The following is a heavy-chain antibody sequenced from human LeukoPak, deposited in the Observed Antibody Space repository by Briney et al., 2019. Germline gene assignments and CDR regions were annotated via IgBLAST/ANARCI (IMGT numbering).Heavy chain of an antibody. CDR3: ARDQGIVLVVDYGMDV. J-gene: IGHJ6*02. V-gene: IGHV1-69*05. D-gene: IGHD2-15*01. CDR1: GGTFSSYA. Sequence: ASVKVSCKASGGTFSSYAISWVRQAPGQGLEWMGGIIPIFGTANYAQKFQGRVSITRDTAASTAYMDLSSLRSEDTAVYYCARDQGIVLVVDYGMDVWGQGTTVTVSS. CDR2: IIPIFGTA.